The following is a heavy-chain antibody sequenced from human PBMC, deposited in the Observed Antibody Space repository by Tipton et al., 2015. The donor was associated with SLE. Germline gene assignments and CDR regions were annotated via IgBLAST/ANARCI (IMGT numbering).Heavy chain of an antibody. D-gene: IGHD4-17*01. Sequence: QLVQSGAEVKKPGASVKVSCKASGYTFTSYAMHWVRQAPGQRLEWIGWINAGNGNTKYSQKFQGRVTITRDTSASTAYMELSSLISEDTAVYYCARVTYGEGAFDIWSQGTMVTVSS. CDR1: GYTFTSYA. V-gene: IGHV1-3*01. CDR3: ARVTYGEGAFDI. J-gene: IGHJ3*02. CDR2: INAGNGNT.